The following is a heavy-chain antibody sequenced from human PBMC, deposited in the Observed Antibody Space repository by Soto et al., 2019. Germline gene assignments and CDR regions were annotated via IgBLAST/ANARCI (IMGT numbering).Heavy chain of an antibody. CDR2: IIPIFGTA. CDR3: VSPAQSAAHCSGGSCYDSLDY. J-gene: IGHJ4*02. D-gene: IGHD2-15*01. Sequence: QVQLVQSGAEVNKPGSSVKVSCKASGGTFSSYAISWVRQAPGQGLEWMGGIIPIFGTANYAQKFQGRLTTTADESTSTANTERSSLRSYETAVYYCVSPAQSAAHCSGGSCYDSLDYWGQGTPVTVSS. V-gene: IGHV1-69*01. CDR1: GGTFSSYA.